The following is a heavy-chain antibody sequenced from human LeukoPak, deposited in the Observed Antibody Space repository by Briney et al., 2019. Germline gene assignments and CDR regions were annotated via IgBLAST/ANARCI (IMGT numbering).Heavy chain of an antibody. J-gene: IGHJ4*02. V-gene: IGHV4-59*01. D-gene: IGHD6-19*01. CDR1: GGSISIYY. Sequence: SETLSLTCTVSGGSISIYYWSWIRQPPGKGLEWIGYIYYSGSTNYNPSLKSRVTISVDTSKNQFSLKLSSVTAADTAVYYCARVVRGGWYYFDYWGQGTLVTVSS. CDR2: IYYSGST. CDR3: ARVVRGGWYYFDY.